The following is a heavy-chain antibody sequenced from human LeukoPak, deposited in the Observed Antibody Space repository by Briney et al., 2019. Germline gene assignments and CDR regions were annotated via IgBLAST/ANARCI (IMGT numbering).Heavy chain of an antibody. J-gene: IGHJ5*02. Sequence: GASVKVSCKASGGTFSSYAISWVRQAPGQGLEWMGVIIPIFGTANYAQKFQGRVTITADESTSTAYMELSSLRSEDTAVYYCAREYDILTGYYPGWFDPWSQGTLVTVSS. D-gene: IGHD3-9*01. CDR1: GGTFSSYA. CDR3: AREYDILTGYYPGWFDP. CDR2: IIPIFGTA. V-gene: IGHV1-69*13.